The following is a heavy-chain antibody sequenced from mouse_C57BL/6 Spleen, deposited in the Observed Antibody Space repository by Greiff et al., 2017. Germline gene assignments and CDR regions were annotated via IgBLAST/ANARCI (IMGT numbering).Heavy chain of an antibody. CDR3: ARGGSSLIFDY. J-gene: IGHJ2*01. V-gene: IGHV1-64*01. Sequence: QVQLQQSGAELVKPGASVKLSCKASGYTFTSYWMHWVKQRPGQGLEWIGMIHPNSGSTNYNEKFKSKATLTVDKSSSTAYMQLSSLTSEDSAVYYCARGGSSLIFDYWGQGTTLTVSS. CDR1: GYTFTSYW. D-gene: IGHD1-1*01. CDR2: IHPNSGST.